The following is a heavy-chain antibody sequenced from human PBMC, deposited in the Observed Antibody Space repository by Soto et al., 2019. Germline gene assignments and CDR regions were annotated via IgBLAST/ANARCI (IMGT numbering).Heavy chain of an antibody. Sequence: VESLRLSCAASGFTFSSYDMGWVRQAPGKGLEWVSAISNRDGRTYYADSVKGRFTISRDNSKNTLYLEMNSLRAEDTAVYYCARAGGTTVTGLWHFDSWGQGTLVTVSS. J-gene: IGHJ4*02. D-gene: IGHD4-17*01. V-gene: IGHV3-23*01. CDR1: GFTFSSYD. CDR3: ARAGGTTVTGLWHFDS. CDR2: ISNRDGRT.